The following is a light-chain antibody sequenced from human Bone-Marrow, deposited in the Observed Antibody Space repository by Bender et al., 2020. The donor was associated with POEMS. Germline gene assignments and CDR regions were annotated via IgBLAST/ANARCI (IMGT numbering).Light chain of an antibody. V-gene: IGLV2-14*02. CDR3: TSYTNTNVVI. Sequence: QSALTQPASVSGSPGQAITISCTTTNSGRGSYNLVSWYQQYPGKVPKLIIYEGDKRPSGVSDRFSGSTSGNAASLTVSGHQAEDEADYYCTSYTNTNVVIFGGGTKLTVL. CDR2: EGD. J-gene: IGLJ2*01. CDR1: NSGRGSYNL.